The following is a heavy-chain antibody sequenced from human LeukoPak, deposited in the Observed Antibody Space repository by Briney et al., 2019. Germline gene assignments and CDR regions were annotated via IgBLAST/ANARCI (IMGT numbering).Heavy chain of an antibody. J-gene: IGHJ4*02. Sequence: GRSLRLSCAASGFTFSSYAMSWVRQAPGKGLEWVSAISGSGGSTYYADSVKGRFTISRDNSKNTLYLQMNSLRAEDTAVYYCAKDAVQYDSSGYYDYWGQGTLVTVSS. V-gene: IGHV3-23*01. D-gene: IGHD3-22*01. CDR2: ISGSGGST. CDR1: GFTFSSYA. CDR3: AKDAVQYDSSGYYDY.